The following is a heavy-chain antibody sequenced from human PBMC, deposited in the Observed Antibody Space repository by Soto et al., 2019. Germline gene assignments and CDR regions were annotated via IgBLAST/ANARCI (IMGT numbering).Heavy chain of an antibody. CDR2: IYYSGST. J-gene: IGHJ5*02. CDR1: GGSISSSSYY. D-gene: IGHD3-3*01. V-gene: IGHV4-39*02. CDR3: ARDFTIFGVDQGVWLSP. Sequence: SKTLSLTCTVSGGSISSSSYYWGWIRQPPGKGLEWIGSIYYSGSTCYNPSLKSRVTISVNTSKNQFSLKLSSVTAADTAVYYCARDFTIFGVDQGVWLSPSGQGTFVTVSS.